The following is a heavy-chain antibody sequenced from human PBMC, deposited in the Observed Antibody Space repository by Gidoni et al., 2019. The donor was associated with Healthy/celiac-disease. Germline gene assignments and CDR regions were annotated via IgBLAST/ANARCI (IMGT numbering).Heavy chain of an antibody. CDR1: GGTFSSYP. D-gene: IGHD1-26*01. J-gene: IGHJ6*02. V-gene: IGHV1-69*01. CDR3: ARDRERVRAPDYYYYYGMDV. Sequence: QVQLVQSGAEVQTPRSSVKVPCKASGGTFSSYPISWVRQAPGQGLEWMGGIIPIFGTANYAQKYQGRVTITADESTSTAYMELSSLRSEDTAVYYCARDRERVRAPDYYYYYGMDVWGQGTTVTVSS. CDR2: IIPIFGTA.